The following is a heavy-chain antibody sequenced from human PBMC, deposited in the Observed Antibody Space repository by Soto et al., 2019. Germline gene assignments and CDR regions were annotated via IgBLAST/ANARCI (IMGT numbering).Heavy chain of an antibody. J-gene: IGHJ4*02. CDR2: INHSGST. V-gene: IGHV4-34*01. D-gene: IGHD3-10*01. Sequence: PSETLSLTCAVYGGSFSGYYWSWIRQPPGKGLEWIGEINHSGSTNYNPSLKSRVTISVDTSKNQFSLKLSSVTAADTAVYYCARGVILFWFGDRGYFDYWGQGTLVTVSS. CDR3: ARGVILFWFGDRGYFDY. CDR1: GGSFSGYY.